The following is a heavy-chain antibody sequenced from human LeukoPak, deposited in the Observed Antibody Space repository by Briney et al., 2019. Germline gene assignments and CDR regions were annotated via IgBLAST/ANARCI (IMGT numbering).Heavy chain of an antibody. CDR1: GYTFTSCG. D-gene: IGHD6-13*01. J-gene: IGHJ4*02. CDR3: ARVSSSWYYFDY. CDR2: ISAYNGNT. Sequence: EASVKVSCKASGYTFTSCGISWVRQAPGQGLEWMGWISAYNGNTNYAQKLQGRVTMTTDTSTSTAYMELRSLRSDDTAVYYCARVSSSWYYFDYWGQGTLVTVSS. V-gene: IGHV1-18*04.